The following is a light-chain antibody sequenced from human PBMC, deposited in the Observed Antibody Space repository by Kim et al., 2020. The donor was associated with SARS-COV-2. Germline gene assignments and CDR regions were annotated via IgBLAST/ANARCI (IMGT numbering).Light chain of an antibody. J-gene: IGLJ3*02. CDR2: QDT. Sequence: GSQGQTAFISCSGDNLGDKYSSWYQQRPGQSPVLVIFQDTKRPSGIPERFSGSNSGDTATLTISGTQAVDEADYYCQAWDISTGVFGGGTQLTVL. CDR1: NLGDKY. CDR3: QAWDISTGV. V-gene: IGLV3-1*01.